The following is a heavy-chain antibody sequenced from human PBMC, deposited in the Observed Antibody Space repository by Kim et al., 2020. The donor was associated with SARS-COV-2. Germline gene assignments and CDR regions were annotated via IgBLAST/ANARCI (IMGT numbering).Heavy chain of an antibody. V-gene: IGHV1-69*04. CDR1: GGTFSSYA. D-gene: IGHD5-12*01. CDR2: IIPILGIA. CDR3: ARGTMATNAPGGY. Sequence: SVKVSCKASGGTFSSYAISWVRQAPGQGLEWMGRIIPILGIANYAQKFQGRVTITADKSTSTAYMELSSLRSEDTAVYYCARGTMATNAPGGYWGQGTLVTVSS. J-gene: IGHJ4*02.